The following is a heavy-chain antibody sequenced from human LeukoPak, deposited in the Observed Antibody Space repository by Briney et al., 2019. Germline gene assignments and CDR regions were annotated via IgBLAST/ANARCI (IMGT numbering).Heavy chain of an antibody. J-gene: IGHJ2*01. CDR1: GGSISGYY. V-gene: IGHV4-59*01. CDR2: IYFSGSS. D-gene: IGHD6-13*01. CDR3: ARGITAASLIWYFDR. Sequence: SETLSLTCTVSGGSISGYYWSWIRQPPGKGLEWIGYIYFSGSSKYNPSLKSRVTMSVATSKNQFSLNLSSVTAADTAVYYCARGITAASLIWYFDRWGRGTLVTVSA.